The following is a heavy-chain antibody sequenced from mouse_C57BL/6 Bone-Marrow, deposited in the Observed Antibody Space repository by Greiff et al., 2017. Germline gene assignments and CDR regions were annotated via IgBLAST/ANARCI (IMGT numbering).Heavy chain of an antibody. J-gene: IGHJ2*01. Sequence: VQLQQSGAELVRPGASVTLSCKASGYTFTDYEMHWVKQTPVHGLEWIGAIDPETGGTAYNQKFKGKAILTADKSSSTAYMELPSLTSEDSAVYYCTRAGTDFDYWGQGTTLTVSS. CDR1: GYTFTDYE. D-gene: IGHD4-1*01. CDR2: IDPETGGT. V-gene: IGHV1-15*01. CDR3: TRAGTDFDY.